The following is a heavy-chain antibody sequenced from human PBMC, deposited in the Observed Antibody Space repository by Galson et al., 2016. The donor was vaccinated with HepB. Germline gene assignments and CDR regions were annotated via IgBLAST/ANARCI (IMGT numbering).Heavy chain of an antibody. CDR1: GFTFSTYA. D-gene: IGHD3-3*01. CDR2: ISFTGGSI. Sequence: SLRLSCAASGFTFSTYAMSWVPQAPGKGLEWVSGISFTGGSIYYADSVKGRLTMSRDNPKNTLFLQMNSLRVEDTAVYHCAKHGDSWSGYKSGMDVWGQGTTVTVSS. J-gene: IGHJ6*02. V-gene: IGHV3-23*01. CDR3: AKHGDSWSGYKSGMDV.